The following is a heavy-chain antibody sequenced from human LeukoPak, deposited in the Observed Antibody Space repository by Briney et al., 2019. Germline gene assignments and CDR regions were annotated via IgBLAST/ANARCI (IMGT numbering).Heavy chain of an antibody. V-gene: IGHV4-59*01. CDR1: GGSIRSYY. Sequence: PSETLSLTCTVSGGSIRSYYWSWIRQPPGKGLEWMGYIYYSGSTYYNPSLRSRVSISVDTSKNQFSLKLSSVTAADTAVYYCARTGSTVTMLYPFDHWGQGTLVTVSS. CDR3: ARTGSTVTMLYPFDH. D-gene: IGHD4-17*01. CDR2: IYYSGST. J-gene: IGHJ4*02.